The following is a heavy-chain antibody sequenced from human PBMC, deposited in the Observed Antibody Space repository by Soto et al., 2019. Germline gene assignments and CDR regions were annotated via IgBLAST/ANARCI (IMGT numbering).Heavy chain of an antibody. J-gene: IGHJ4*02. CDR3: VGGGPVACPTFSEAYHPFDL. Sequence: QVQLVQSGAEVKKPGASVEVSCKTSGYTFSDHYTHWVRQAPGQGLEWMGWINPNSGGTGYAEKFQGRVTMTSDTAISTAYMELNRLNSADTAVYYCVGGGPVACPTFSEAYHPFDLWCEGTLVSVS. CDR1: GYTFSDHY. V-gene: IGHV1-2*02. CDR2: INPNSGGT. D-gene: IGHD6-19*01.